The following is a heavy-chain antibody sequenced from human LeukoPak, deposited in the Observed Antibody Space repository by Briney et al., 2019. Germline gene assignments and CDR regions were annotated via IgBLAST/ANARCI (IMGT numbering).Heavy chain of an antibody. V-gene: IGHV1-18*01. Sequence: ASVKVSCKASGYTFTSYGISWVRQAAGQGLEWMGWMSSNNGNTNHAQKLQGRVTMTTDTSTSTAYMELRSLRSADTAVYYCAREGGVAARAVDYWGQGTLVTVSS. D-gene: IGHD6-13*01. CDR3: AREGGVAARAVDY. J-gene: IGHJ4*02. CDR1: GYTFTSYG. CDR2: MSSNNGNT.